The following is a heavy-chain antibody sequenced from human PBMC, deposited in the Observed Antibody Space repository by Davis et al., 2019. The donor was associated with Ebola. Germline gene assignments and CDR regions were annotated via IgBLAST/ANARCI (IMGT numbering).Heavy chain of an antibody. J-gene: IGHJ6*02. V-gene: IGHV4-34*01. Sequence: MPSETLSLTCAVYGGSFSGYYWSWIRQPPGKGLEWIGEINHSGSTNYNPSLKSRVTISVDTSKNQFSLKLSSVTAADTAVYYCARAVVAAKGQGEQGYYYYYGMDVWGQGTTVTVSS. CDR2: INHSGST. D-gene: IGHD2-15*01. CDR3: ARAVVAAKGQGEQGYYYYYGMDV. CDR1: GGSFSGYY.